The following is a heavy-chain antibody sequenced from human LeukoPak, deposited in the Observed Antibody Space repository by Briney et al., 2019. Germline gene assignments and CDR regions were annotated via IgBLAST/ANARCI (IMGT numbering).Heavy chain of an antibody. CDR2: IIPIFGTA. V-gene: IGHV1-69*05. CDR1: GGTFSSYA. D-gene: IGHD3-16*02. Sequence: SVKVSCKASGGTFSSYAISWVRQAPGQGLEWMGRIIPIFGTANCAQKFQGRVTITTDESTSTAYMELSSLRSEDTAVYYCASRHYDYVWGSYRTFDYWGQGTLVTVSS. CDR3: ASRHYDYVWGSYRTFDY. J-gene: IGHJ4*02.